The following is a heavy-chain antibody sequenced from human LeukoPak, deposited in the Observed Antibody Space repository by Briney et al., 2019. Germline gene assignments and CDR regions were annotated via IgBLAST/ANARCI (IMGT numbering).Heavy chain of an antibody. D-gene: IGHD6-19*01. CDR1: GFTVSSNY. V-gene: IGHV3-53*01. CDR2: IYSGGST. CDR3: ARTPIAVAGTR. Sequence: GGSLRLSCAASGFTVSSNYMSWVRQAPGKGPEWVSVIYSGGSTYYADSVKGRFTISRDNSKNTLYLQMNSLRAEDTAVYYCARTPIAVAGTRWGQGTLVTVSS. J-gene: IGHJ4*02.